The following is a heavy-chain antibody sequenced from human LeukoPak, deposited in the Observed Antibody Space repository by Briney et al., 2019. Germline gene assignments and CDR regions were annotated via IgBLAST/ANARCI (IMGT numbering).Heavy chain of an antibody. CDR2: ISSSRNSM. V-gene: IGHV3-48*04. J-gene: IGHJ3*02. D-gene: IGHD6-6*01. CDR1: GFTFSSYS. Sequence: GGSLRLSCAASGFTFSSYSMNWVRQAPGKGLEWVSYISSSRNSMYYAGSVKGRFTISRDNAKNSLYLQMNSLRVEDTAIYYCAREYSSSSGKAFDIWGQGTMVTVSS. CDR3: AREYSSSSGKAFDI.